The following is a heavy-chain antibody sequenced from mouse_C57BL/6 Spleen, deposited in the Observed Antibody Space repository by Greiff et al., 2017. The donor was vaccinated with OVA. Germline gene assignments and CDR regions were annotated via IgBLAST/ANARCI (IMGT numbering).Heavy chain of an antibody. V-gene: IGHV1-53*01. Sequence: QFPLQHPVPALVQPGASVTLSCKASGYTFTSYWLHWVKQRPGQGLEWIGNINPSNGGTNYNEKFKSKATLTVDKSSSTAYMQLSSLTSEDSAVYYCASGVHYFDYWGQGTTLTVSS. J-gene: IGHJ2*01. CDR2: INPSNGGT. CDR1: GYTFTSYW. CDR3: ASGVHYFDY.